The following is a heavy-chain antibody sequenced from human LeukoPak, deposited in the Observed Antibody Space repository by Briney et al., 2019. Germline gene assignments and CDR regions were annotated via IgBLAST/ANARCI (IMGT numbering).Heavy chain of an antibody. CDR2: ISGSGGST. D-gene: IGHD3-22*01. Sequence: GGSLRLSCAASGFTCSSHAMSWVRQAPGKGLEWVSAISGSGGSTYYADSVKSRFTISRDNSKNTLYLQMNSLRAEDTAVYYCARDLDSYYDSSGYFDYWGQGTLVTVSS. CDR3: ARDLDSYYDSSGYFDY. CDR1: GFTCSSHA. V-gene: IGHV3-23*01. J-gene: IGHJ4*02.